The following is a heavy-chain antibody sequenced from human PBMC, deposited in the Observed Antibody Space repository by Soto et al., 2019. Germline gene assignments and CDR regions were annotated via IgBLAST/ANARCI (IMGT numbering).Heavy chain of an antibody. J-gene: IGHJ6*02. CDR2: IYYSGST. CDR1: GGSISSYY. CDR3: AGYGSGSSYYYYYGMDV. D-gene: IGHD3-10*01. V-gene: IGHV4-59*08. Sequence: SETLSLTCTVSGGSISSYYWSWIRQPPGKGLEWIGYIYYSGSTNYNPPLKSRVTISVDTSKNQFSLKLSSVTAADTAVYYCAGYGSGSSYYYYYGMDVWGQGTTVTVSS.